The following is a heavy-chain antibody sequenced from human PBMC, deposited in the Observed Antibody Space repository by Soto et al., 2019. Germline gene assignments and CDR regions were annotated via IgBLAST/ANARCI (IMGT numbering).Heavy chain of an antibody. CDR2: ISYDGSNK. J-gene: IGHJ4*02. D-gene: IGHD4-17*01. CDR1: GFTFSSYG. V-gene: IGHV3-30*03. CDR3: ARESDGANSL. Sequence: PGGSLGLSCAASGFTFSSYGMHWVRQAPGKGLEWVAVISYDGSNKYYADSVKGRFTISRDNAKNTLYLQMNSLRVEDTAVYYCARESDGANSLWGQGTLVTVSS.